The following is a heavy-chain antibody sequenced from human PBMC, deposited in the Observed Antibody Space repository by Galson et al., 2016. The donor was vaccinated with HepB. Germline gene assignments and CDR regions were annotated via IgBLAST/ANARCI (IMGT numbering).Heavy chain of an antibody. CDR3: ARSYLLGRGFGW. V-gene: IGHV6-1*01. CDR2: TYYRSKWYN. CDR1: GDSVSSNSAA. D-gene: IGHD7-27*01. J-gene: IGHJ4*02. Sequence: CAISGDSVSSNSAAWNWIRQSPSRGLEWLGRTYYRSKWYNDYAVSVKSRITIKPDTSKNQFSLQLNSMTPEDTAVYYCARSYLLGRGFGWWGQGTLVTVSS.